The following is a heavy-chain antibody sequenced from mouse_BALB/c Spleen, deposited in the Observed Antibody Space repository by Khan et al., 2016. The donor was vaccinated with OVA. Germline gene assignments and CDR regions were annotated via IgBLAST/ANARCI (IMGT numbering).Heavy chain of an antibody. CDR3: ARGGYGTSFAF. V-gene: IGHV1-61*01. J-gene: IGHJ3*01. Sequence: VQLQESGAELVRPGASVKLSCKASGYTFTSYWMNWVKQRPGQGLEWIGMIDPSDSKTHYNQMFRDKATLTIDKSSSTAYMHLTSLTSEDSAVYYCARGGYGTSFAFWGQGTLVTVSA. D-gene: IGHD2-10*02. CDR2: IDPSDSKT. CDR1: GYTFTSYW.